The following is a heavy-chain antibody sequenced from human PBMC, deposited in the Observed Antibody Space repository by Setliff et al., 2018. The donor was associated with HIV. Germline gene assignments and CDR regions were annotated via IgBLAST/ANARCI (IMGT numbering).Heavy chain of an antibody. Sequence: KASETLSLTCTVSGQFISDGYYWGWIRQPPGKGLEWIGSVYHSGKTYYNPSLKSRVTMSADTSKNQISLMLRSMTAADMAVYYCAKHDFGEGSCFDPWGQGSLVTVSS. J-gene: IGHJ5*02. CDR3: AKHDFGEGSCFDP. V-gene: IGHV4-38-2*02. CDR1: GQFISDGYY. D-gene: IGHD3-16*01. CDR2: VYHSGKT.